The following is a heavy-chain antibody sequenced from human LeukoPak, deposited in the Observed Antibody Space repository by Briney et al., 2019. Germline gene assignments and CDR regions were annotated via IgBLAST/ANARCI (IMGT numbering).Heavy chain of an antibody. CDR3: AREWYDYGGNSGDAYGY. V-gene: IGHV3-7*01. CDR2: IKQDGSEK. J-gene: IGHJ4*02. Sequence: GGSLRLSCAASGFTFSSYWMSWVRQAPGKGLEWVANIKQDGSEKYYVDSVKGRFTISRDNAKSSLYLQMNSLRAEDTAVYYCAREWYDYGGNSGDAYGYWGQGTLVAVSS. D-gene: IGHD4-23*01. CDR1: GFTFSSYW.